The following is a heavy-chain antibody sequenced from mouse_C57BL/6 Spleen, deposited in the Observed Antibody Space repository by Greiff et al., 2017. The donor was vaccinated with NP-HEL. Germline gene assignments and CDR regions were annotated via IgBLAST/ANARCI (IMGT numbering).Heavy chain of an antibody. CDR1: GFTFSSYA. J-gene: IGHJ2*01. D-gene: IGHD1-1*01. V-gene: IGHV5-4*01. Sequence: EVKLMESGGGLVKPGGSLKLSCAASGFTFSSYAMSWVRQTPEKRLAWVATISDGGSYTYYPDNVKGRFTISRDNAKNNLYLQMSHLKSEDTAMYYCARDPLMTTVVADYFDYWGQGTTLAVSS. CDR2: ISDGGSYT. CDR3: ARDPLMTTVVADYFDY.